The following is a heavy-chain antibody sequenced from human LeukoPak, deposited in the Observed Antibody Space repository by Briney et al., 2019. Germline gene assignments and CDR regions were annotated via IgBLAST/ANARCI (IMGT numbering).Heavy chain of an antibody. CDR2: IGTAGDT. D-gene: IGHD3-22*01. J-gene: IGHJ4*02. CDR1: GFTFSSYD. CDR3: ARERSSGYYEFDY. V-gene: IGHV3-13*04. Sequence: PGGSLRLSCAASGFTFSSYDVHWVRQATGKGLEWVSAIGTAGDTYYPGAVKGRFTISRENAKNSLYLQMNSLRAGDTAVYYCARERSSGYYEFDYWGQGTLVTVSS.